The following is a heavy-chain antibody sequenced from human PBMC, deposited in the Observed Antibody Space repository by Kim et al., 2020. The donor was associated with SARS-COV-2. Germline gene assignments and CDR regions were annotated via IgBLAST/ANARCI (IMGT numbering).Heavy chain of an antibody. D-gene: IGHD6-6*01. V-gene: IGHV1-18*01. J-gene: IGHJ4*02. CDR3: ARSLYSSSVDFDY. Sequence: AQKLQGRVTMTTDTSTSTAYMELRSLRSDDTAVYYCARSLYSSSVDFDYWGQGTLVTVSS.